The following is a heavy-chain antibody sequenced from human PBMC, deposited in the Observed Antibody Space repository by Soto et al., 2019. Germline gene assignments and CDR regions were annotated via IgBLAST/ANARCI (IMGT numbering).Heavy chain of an antibody. Sequence: QVQLQESGPGLVKPSQTLSLTCTVSGGSISSGGYYWSWIRQHPGKGLEWIGYIYYSGSTYYNPSLKSRVTISVDTSKHQFSLTLSSVTAADTAVYYCARVSVVAATTYAAFDIWGQGTMVTVSS. J-gene: IGHJ3*02. CDR1: GGSISSGGYY. V-gene: IGHV4-31*03. CDR2: IYYSGST. CDR3: ARVSVVAATTYAAFDI. D-gene: IGHD2-15*01.